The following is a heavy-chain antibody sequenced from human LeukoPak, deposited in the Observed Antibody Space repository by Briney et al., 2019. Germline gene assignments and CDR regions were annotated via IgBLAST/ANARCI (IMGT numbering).Heavy chain of an antibody. CDR3: ARGRRVLRFLEWYFDY. CDR2: ISAYNGNT. Sequence: RGASVTVSCTASGYTFTSYGISWVRQAPGQGLEWMGWISAYNGNTNYAQKLQGRVTMTTDTSTSTAYMELRSLRSDDTAVYYCARGRRVLRFLEWYFDYWGQGTLVTVSS. V-gene: IGHV1-18*01. D-gene: IGHD3-3*01. J-gene: IGHJ4*02. CDR1: GYTFTSYG.